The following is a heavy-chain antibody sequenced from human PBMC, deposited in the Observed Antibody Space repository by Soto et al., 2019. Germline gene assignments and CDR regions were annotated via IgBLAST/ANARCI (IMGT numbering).Heavy chain of an antibody. J-gene: IGHJ4*02. D-gene: IGHD6-6*01. CDR1: AFSFSNYS. Sequence: GGALRFSCAASAFSFSNYSMTLVRQGPGKGLECVSAVTVGGSSTFYADSVKGRFTVSRENSRKTLYLKMTSLRAEDAAVYYCAKFPATSVYDISSPPADWAQGTIVTASS. CDR2: VTVGGSST. CDR3: AKFPATSVYDISSPPAD. V-gene: IGHV3-23*01.